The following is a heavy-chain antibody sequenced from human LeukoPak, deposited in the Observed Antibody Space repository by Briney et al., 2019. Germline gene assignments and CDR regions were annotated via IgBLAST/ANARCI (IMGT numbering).Heavy chain of an antibody. CDR3: ARSFGGDGSGTYYIFAFDI. J-gene: IGHJ3*02. D-gene: IGHD3-10*01. CDR2: INSDGSST. V-gene: IGHV3-74*03. Sequence: GGSLRLSCVASGFTFSSYWTQWVRQTPEKGLVWVSRINSDGSSTTYADSVKGRFTVSRDNAKNTLYLQMNSLRAEDTAVYYCARSFGGDGSGTYYIFAFDIWGQGTMVTVSS. CDR1: GFTFSSYW.